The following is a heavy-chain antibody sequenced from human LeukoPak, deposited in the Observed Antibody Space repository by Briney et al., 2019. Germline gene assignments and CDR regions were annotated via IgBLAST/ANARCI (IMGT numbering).Heavy chain of an antibody. CDR3: AREALYYDFWSGYYGGDYWFDP. CDR1: GYTFTSYY. CDR2: INPSGGST. V-gene: IGHV1-46*01. J-gene: IGHJ5*02. D-gene: IGHD3-3*01. Sequence: ASVKVSCKASGYTFTSYYMHWVRQAPGQGLERMGIINPSGGSTSYAQKFQGRVTITRDTSTRTVYMELSSLRSEDTAVYYCAREALYYDFWSGYYGGDYWFDPWGQGTLVTVSS.